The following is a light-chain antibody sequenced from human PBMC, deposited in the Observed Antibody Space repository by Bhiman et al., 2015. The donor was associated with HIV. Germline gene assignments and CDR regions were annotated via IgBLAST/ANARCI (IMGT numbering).Light chain of an antibody. CDR2: QDD. J-gene: IGLJ2*01. V-gene: IGLV3-1*01. Sequence: SYELTQPPSVSVSPGQTASISCSGHKLGDKYACWYQHKPGQSPVLVIYQDDKRPSGVPDRFSGSKSGTSASLAISGLQAEDEADYYCAAWDDSLNGLVVFGGGTKLTVL. CDR3: AAWDDSLNGLVV. CDR1: KLGDKY.